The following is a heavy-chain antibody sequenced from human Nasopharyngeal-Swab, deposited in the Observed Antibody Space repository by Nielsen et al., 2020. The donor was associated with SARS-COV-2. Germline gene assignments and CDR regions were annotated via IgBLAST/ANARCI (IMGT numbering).Heavy chain of an antibody. Sequence: GESLISCAASGFGFSAFAMSWVRQAPGKGLEWVSAAGGNDGSTFYADSVRGRFTISRDNSKNTLYLQMNSLRAEDTALYYCAKKYGTRGWYVGLDYWGQGTQVTVSS. J-gene: IGHJ4*02. CDR1: GFGFSAFA. CDR3: AKKYGTRGWYVGLDY. D-gene: IGHD6-19*01. CDR2: AGGNDGST. V-gene: IGHV3-23*01.